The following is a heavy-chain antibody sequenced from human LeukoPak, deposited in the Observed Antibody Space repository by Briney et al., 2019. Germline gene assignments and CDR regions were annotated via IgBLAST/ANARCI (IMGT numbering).Heavy chain of an antibody. D-gene: IGHD1-26*01. CDR1: GYTFTSYY. CDR3: ARDYSGQWEQLTGWWIDP. CDR2: INPSGDFR. J-gene: IGHJ5*02. V-gene: IGHV1-46*01. Sequence: GASVKVSCKASGYTFTSYYMHWVRQAPGQGLEWVGIINPSGDFRSYAQKFQGRVTVTRDMSTRTVYMELSDLRPEDTALYYCARDYSGQWEQLTGWWIDPWGQGTLVIVSS.